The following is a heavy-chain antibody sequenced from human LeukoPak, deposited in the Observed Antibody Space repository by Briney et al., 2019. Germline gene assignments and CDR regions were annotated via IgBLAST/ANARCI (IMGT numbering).Heavy chain of an antibody. CDR1: GFTFSSYA. V-gene: IGHV3-30-3*01. J-gene: IGHJ4*02. CDR2: ISYDGSNK. CDR3: ANHPFDY. Sequence: GGSLRLSCAASGFTFSSYAMHWVRQAPGKGLEWVAVISYDGSNKYYADSVKGRFTISRDNSKNTLYLQMNSLRAEDTAVYYCANHPFDYWGQGTLVTVSS.